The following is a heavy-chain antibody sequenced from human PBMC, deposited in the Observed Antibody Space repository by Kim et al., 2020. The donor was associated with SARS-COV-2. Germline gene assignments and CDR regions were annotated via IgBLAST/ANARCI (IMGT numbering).Heavy chain of an antibody. Sequence: SETLSLTCTVSGGSISSGGYYWSWIRQHPGKGLEWIGYIYYSGSTYYNPSLKSRVTISVDTSKNQFSLKLSSVTAADTAVYYCARAHRTIFGVVEYMDVWGQGTXVTVSS. CDR2: IYYSGST. V-gene: IGHV4-31*03. J-gene: IGHJ6*02. D-gene: IGHD3-3*01. CDR1: GGSISSGGYY. CDR3: ARAHRTIFGVVEYMDV.